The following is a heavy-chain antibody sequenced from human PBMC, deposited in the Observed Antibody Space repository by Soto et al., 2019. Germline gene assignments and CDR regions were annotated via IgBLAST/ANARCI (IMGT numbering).Heavy chain of an antibody. Sequence: SETLSLTCTVSGGSISSYYWSWIRQPAGKGLEWIGRIYTSGSTNYNPSLKSRVTMSVDTSKNQFSLKLSSVTAADTAVYYCARGSRGLGELSLSGYNWFHPWGPGTLVTVSS. CDR1: GGSISSYY. CDR3: ARGSRGLGELSLSGYNWFHP. CDR2: IYTSGST. D-gene: IGHD3-16*02. V-gene: IGHV4-4*07. J-gene: IGHJ5*02.